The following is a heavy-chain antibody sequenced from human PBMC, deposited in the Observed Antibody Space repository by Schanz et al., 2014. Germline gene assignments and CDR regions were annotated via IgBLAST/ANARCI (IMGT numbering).Heavy chain of an antibody. D-gene: IGHD5-18*01. CDR2: ISNNGDST. CDR1: GFTFSGYS. CDR3: GRAGTGMAGWYFEL. J-gene: IGHJ2*01. Sequence: DVHLLESGGGLVQPGGSLRLSCAASGFTFSGYSMNWVRQAPGKGLEYISAISNNGDSTYYADSVKGRFTISRDNSKNTLFLQMSSLRVDDMAVYYCGRAGTGMAGWYFELWGRGTLVTVSS. V-gene: IGHV3-64D*06.